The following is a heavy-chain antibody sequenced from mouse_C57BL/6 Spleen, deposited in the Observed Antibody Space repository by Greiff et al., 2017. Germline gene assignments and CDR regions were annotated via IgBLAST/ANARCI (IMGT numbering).Heavy chain of an antibody. D-gene: IGHD2-3*01. CDR1: GYTFTSYW. J-gene: IGHJ2*01. CDR2: IHPNSGST. Sequence: QVQLQQPGAELVKPGASVKLSCTASGYTFTSYWMHWVKQRPGQGLEWIGMIHPNSGSTNYNAKFKSKATLTVDKSSSTAYMQLSSLTSEDSAVYYCARGDCYPDYWGQGTTLTVSA. CDR3: ARGDCYPDY. V-gene: IGHV1-64*01.